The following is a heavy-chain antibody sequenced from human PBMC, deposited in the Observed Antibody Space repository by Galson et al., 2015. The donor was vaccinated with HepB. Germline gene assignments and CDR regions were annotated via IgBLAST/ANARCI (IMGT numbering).Heavy chain of an antibody. CDR3: AKGVPRYTTGWYLGGVAYFDH. D-gene: IGHD6-19*01. V-gene: IGHV3-23*01. CDR1: GFTFSYYL. Sequence: SLRLSCAASGFTFSYYLMNWVRQAPGKGLEWVSGIQPGGGSTCYADSVKGRFTISRDNSNNTLYLQMNSLRTEDTAVYYCAKGVPRYTTGWYLGGVAYFDHWGQGALVAVSS. J-gene: IGHJ4*02. CDR2: IQPGGGST.